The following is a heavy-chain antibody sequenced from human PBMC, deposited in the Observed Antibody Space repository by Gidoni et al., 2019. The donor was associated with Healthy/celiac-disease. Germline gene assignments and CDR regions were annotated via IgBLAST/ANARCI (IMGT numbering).Heavy chain of an antibody. CDR2: INHSGST. CDR3: ASYYGSGSYYYYYGMDV. Sequence: QVQLQQWGAGLLKPSETLSLTCAVYGGSFSGYYWSWIRQPPGKGLEWIGEINHSGSTNYNPSLKSRVTISVDTSKNQFSLKLSSVTAADTAVYYCASYYGSGSYYYYYGMDVWGQGTTVTVSS. J-gene: IGHJ6*02. D-gene: IGHD3-10*01. V-gene: IGHV4-34*01. CDR1: GGSFSGYY.